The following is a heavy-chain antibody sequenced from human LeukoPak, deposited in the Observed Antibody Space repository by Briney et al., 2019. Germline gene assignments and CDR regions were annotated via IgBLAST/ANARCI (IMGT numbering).Heavy chain of an antibody. CDR1: GGSFSNYY. CDR3: APIFGDYSDFDS. V-gene: IGHV4-34*01. Sequence: SETLSLTCAVYGGSFSNYYLSWVRQAPGKGLEWVGEVTHHGGTNYNPSLKSRVTISVDTSKNQFFLKLRSVAAADTAVYYCAPIFGDYSDFDSWGQGTLVTVSS. D-gene: IGHD4-17*01. CDR2: VTHHGGT. J-gene: IGHJ4*02.